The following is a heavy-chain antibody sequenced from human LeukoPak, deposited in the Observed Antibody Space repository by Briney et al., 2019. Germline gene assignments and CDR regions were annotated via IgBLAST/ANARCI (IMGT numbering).Heavy chain of an antibody. V-gene: IGHV5-51*01. CDR2: IYPGDSDT. CDR3: ARTYDNSGYDAFDI. J-gene: IGHJ3*02. CDR1: GYSFSYYW. D-gene: IGHD3-22*01. Sequence: GESLKISCKGSGYSFSYYWIGWVRQMPGKGLEWMGIIYPGDSDTRYSPSFQGQVTISADKSINTAYLQWSSLKASDTAIYYCARTYDNSGYDAFDIWGQGTMVTVSS.